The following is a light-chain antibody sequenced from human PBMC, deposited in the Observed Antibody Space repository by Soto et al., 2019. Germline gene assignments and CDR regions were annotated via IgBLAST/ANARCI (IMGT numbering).Light chain of an antibody. CDR3: QQYDIWPPYT. CDR2: DAS. Sequence: EMVMTQSPPSLSASPGGGVTLSCRASQNIRSSLAWYQQRPGQAPRLLIYDASTRATGIPPRFSGGGSGTEFTVTISSLQSEDFAIYYCQQYDIWPPYTFGQGTKVDIK. J-gene: IGKJ2*01. V-gene: IGKV3-15*01. CDR1: QNIRSS.